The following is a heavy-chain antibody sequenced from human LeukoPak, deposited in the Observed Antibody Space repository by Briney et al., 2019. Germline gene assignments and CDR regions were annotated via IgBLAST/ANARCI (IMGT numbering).Heavy chain of an antibody. V-gene: IGHV4-30-4*01. CDR3: ASIAARPYLDY. J-gene: IGHJ4*02. CDR2: IYYSGST. Sequence: KTSETLSLTCTVSGGSISSGDYYWSWIRQPPGKGLEWIGYIYYSGSTYYNPSLKSRVTISVDTSKNQFSLKLSSVTAADTAVYYCASIAARPYLDYWGQGPLVTVSS. D-gene: IGHD6-6*01. CDR1: GGSISSGDYY.